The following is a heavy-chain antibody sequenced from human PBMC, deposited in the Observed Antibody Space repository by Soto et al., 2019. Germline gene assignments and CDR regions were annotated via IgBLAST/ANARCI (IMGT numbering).Heavy chain of an antibody. Sequence: SETLSLTCAVYGGSFSGYYWSWIRQPPGKGLEWIGEINHSGSTNYNPSLKSRVTISVDTSKNQFSLKLSSVTAADTAVYYCARSYGSGSYDYWGQGTLVTVSS. CDR3: ARSYGSGSYDY. V-gene: IGHV4-34*01. CDR1: GGSFSGYY. CDR2: INHSGST. D-gene: IGHD3-10*01. J-gene: IGHJ4*02.